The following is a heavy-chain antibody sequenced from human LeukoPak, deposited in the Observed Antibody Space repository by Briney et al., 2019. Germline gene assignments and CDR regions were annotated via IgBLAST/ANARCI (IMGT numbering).Heavy chain of an antibody. J-gene: IGHJ4*02. CDR1: GGSISSYY. D-gene: IGHD3-10*01. V-gene: IGHV4-4*07. Sequence: PSETLSLTCTVSGGSISSYYWSWIRQPAGKGLEWIGRIYTSGSTNYNPSLKSRVTMSVDTSKNQFSLNLSSVTATDTTVYYCAREEVRGAFPFDYWGQGTLVTVSS. CDR3: AREEVRGAFPFDY. CDR2: IYTSGST.